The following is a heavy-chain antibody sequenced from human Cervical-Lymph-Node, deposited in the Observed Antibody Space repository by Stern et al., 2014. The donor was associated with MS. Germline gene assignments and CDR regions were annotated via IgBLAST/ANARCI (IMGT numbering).Heavy chain of an antibody. CDR3: TALVGGTGAFDY. D-gene: IGHD1-14*01. CDR1: GFTFSGSA. CDR2: IRTEVNSYAT. V-gene: IGHV3-73*01. Sequence: VQLVESGGGLVQPGGSLKLSCAASGFTFSGSAMHWVRQASVKGLEWVGRIRTEVNSYATVYAASVTGRFTISRDDSKNMVYLHMNRLKTEDTAVYYCTALVGGTGAFDYWGQGTLVTVSS. J-gene: IGHJ4*02.